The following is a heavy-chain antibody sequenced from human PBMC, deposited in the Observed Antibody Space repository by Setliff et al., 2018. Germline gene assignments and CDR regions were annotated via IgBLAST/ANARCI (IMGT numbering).Heavy chain of an antibody. J-gene: IGHJ3*02. CDR3: ARGEEIVQGRHGAFDI. Sequence: SETLSLTCAVSGGSFSSSSYYWGWIRQPPGKGLECIGIIYYSGSTYYKPSLKSRVTISIDTSRNHFSLKVTSVTAADTAVYYCARGEEIVQGRHGAFDIWGQGTMVTVSS. CDR2: IYYSGST. D-gene: IGHD1-1*01. V-gene: IGHV4-39*02. CDR1: GGSFSSSSYY.